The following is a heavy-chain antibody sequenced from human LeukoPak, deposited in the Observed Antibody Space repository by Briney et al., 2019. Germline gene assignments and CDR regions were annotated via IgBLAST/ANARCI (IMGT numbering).Heavy chain of an antibody. Sequence: GGSLRLSCAASGFTFSSYAMHWVRQAPGKGLEWVXXXXXXGSXKXXADFVKGRFTISRDNSKNTLYLQMNSLRAEDTAVYYXXKEYGSGSXXXXGXMDVWGQGTTVXXSS. CDR2: XXXXGSXK. J-gene: IGHJ6*02. CDR3: XKEYGSGSXXXXGXMDV. D-gene: IGHD3-10*01. CDR1: GFTFSSYA. V-gene: IGHV3-30-3*01.